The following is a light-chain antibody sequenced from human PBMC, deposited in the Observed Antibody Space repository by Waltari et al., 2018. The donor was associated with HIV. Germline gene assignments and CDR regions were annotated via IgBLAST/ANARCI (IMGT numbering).Light chain of an antibody. CDR3: AAWGDSLSNVV. CDR2: RNN. CDR1: SSNIGANY. J-gene: IGLJ2*01. Sequence: QSVLTQPPSASGTPGQRVTISCSGSSSNIGANYVYWYQQLPGTAPKLLIYRNNPRPSVVPDRFSGSKSGTSASLAISGLRSEDEANYYCAAWGDSLSNVVFGGGTKLTVL. V-gene: IGLV1-47*01.